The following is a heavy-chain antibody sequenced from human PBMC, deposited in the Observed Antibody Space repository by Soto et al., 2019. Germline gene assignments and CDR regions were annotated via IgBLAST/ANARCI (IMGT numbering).Heavy chain of an antibody. Sequence: IRLSCAASGFTFSSYAMSWVRQAQGKGLEWVSAISGSGGSTYYADSVKGRFTISRDNSKNALYLQMNSLRAEDTAVYYCAKGTYYGSGSPNRPPTGLDPWGQGTLVTVSS. CDR3: AKGTYYGSGSPNRPPTGLDP. D-gene: IGHD3-10*01. CDR2: ISGSGGST. V-gene: IGHV3-23*01. CDR1: GFTFSSYA. J-gene: IGHJ5*02.